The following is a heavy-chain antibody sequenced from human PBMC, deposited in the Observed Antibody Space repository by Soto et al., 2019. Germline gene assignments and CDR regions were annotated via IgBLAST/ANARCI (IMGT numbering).Heavy chain of an antibody. V-gene: IGHV3-73*02. Sequence: EVQLVESGGGLVQPGGSLKLSCAASGFTFSGSAMHWVRQASGKGLEWVGRIRSKANSYATAYAASVEGRFTISRDDSKNTAYLQMNSLKTEDTAVYYCTRQPISVGGFDPWGQGTLVTVSS. CDR2: IRSKANSYAT. CDR1: GFTFSGSA. J-gene: IGHJ5*02. CDR3: TRQPISVGGFDP. D-gene: IGHD1-26*01.